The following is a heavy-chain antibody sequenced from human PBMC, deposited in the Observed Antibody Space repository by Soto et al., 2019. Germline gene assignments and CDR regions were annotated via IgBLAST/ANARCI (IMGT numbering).Heavy chain of an antibody. V-gene: IGHV3-15*01. Sequence: PGGSLSLSCAASGFTFSDAWMSWVRQAPGKGLDWVGRIKSKSDGGTTEYAAPVRGRFTISRDDSKNTLYLQMNSLKTEDTAVYYCTTDLWRIAAVVGSTGYFNPWGQGTPVTVSS. CDR3: TTDLWRIAAVVGSTGYFNP. CDR2: IKSKSDGGTT. D-gene: IGHD2-15*01. J-gene: IGHJ5*02. CDR1: GFTFSDAW.